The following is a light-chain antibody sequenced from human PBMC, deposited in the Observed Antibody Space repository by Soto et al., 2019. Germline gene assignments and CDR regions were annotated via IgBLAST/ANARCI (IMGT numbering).Light chain of an antibody. V-gene: IGLV2-11*01. J-gene: IGLJ1*01. CDR2: DVS. Sequence: QSALTQPRSVSGSPGQSVTISCTGNSSDVGGYNYVSWYQQHPGKAPKLMIYDVSKRPSGVPDRFSGSKSGNTASLTISGLQAEDEADYYCCSYVGTYSYVFGIGTKLTVL. CDR3: CSYVGTYSYV. CDR1: SSDVGGYNY.